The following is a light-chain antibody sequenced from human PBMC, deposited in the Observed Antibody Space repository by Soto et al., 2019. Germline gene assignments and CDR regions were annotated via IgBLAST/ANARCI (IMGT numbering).Light chain of an antibody. Sequence: QSALTQPRSVSGSPGQSVTISCTGTSSDVGGYNYVSWYQQHPGKAPKLMIYDVSKRPSGVPDRFSGSKSGNTASLTISGLQAEDEADYYCCSYAGSVGTGTKVTVL. CDR2: DVS. CDR3: CSYAGS. CDR1: SSDVGGYNY. V-gene: IGLV2-11*01. J-gene: IGLJ1*01.